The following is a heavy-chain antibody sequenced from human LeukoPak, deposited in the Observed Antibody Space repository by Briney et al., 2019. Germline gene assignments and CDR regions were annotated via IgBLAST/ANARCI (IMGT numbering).Heavy chain of an antibody. CDR1: GGSFSGYY. CDR3: ARDDSSSWKTRMDV. J-gene: IGHJ6*02. Sequence: SETLSLTCAVYGGSFSGYYWSWIRQSPGKGLEWIGEITQNTGATNFNPALKSRVAISIDTSKNQISLNLSSVTAADTAVYYCARDDSSSWKTRMDVWGQGTTVTVSS. CDR2: ITQNTGAT. V-gene: IGHV4-34*01. D-gene: IGHD6-13*01.